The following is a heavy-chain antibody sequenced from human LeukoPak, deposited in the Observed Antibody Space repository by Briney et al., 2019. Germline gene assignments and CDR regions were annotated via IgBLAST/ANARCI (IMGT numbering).Heavy chain of an antibody. CDR3: ARNSGSGFDY. Sequence: ASVKVSCKASGYTFTSYYIVWVRQAPGQGLEWMGRIDPSGGSTSYAQKFQGRVTMTRGTSTSTVYMELSSLISEDTAVYCCARNSGSGFDYWGQGTLVTVSS. D-gene: IGHD2-15*01. V-gene: IGHV1-46*01. J-gene: IGHJ4*02. CDR2: IDPSGGST. CDR1: GYTFTSYY.